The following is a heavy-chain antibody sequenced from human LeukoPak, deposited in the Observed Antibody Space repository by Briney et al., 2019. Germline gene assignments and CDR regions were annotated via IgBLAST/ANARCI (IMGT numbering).Heavy chain of an antibody. CDR3: AKDGDAYIEYYYYYMDV. V-gene: IGHV3-33*06. Sequence: GGSLRLSCVSSGFTFSNYGMHWVRQAPGKGLEWVALIWHDGSNKYYADSVRGRVTISRDNSKNNLYLQMNSLTAEDTAVYFCAKDGDAYIEYYYYYMDVWGKGTTVTVSS. J-gene: IGHJ6*03. CDR1: GFTFSNYG. CDR2: IWHDGSNK. D-gene: IGHD5-24*01.